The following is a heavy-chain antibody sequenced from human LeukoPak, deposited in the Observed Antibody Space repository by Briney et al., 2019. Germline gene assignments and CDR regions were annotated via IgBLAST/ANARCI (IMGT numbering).Heavy chain of an antibody. Sequence: SETLSLTCAVYGGSFSGYYWSWIRQPPGKGLEWIGEINHSGSTNYNPSLKSRVTISVDTSKNQFSLKVSSVTAADTAVYYCARGGLRYFDWLSPLGRWGQGTLVTVSS. D-gene: IGHD3-9*01. V-gene: IGHV4-34*01. CDR3: ARGGLRYFDWLSPLGR. CDR2: INHSGST. J-gene: IGHJ4*02. CDR1: GGSFSGYY.